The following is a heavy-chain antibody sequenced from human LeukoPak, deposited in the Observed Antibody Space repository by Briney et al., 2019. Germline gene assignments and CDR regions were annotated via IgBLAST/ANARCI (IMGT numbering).Heavy chain of an antibody. CDR2: ISSSGSTI. D-gene: IGHD6-6*01. J-gene: IGHJ3*02. Sequence: PGGSLRLSCAASGFTFSSYEMNWVRQAPGRGLEWVSYISSSGSTIYYADSVKGRFTISRDNAKSSLYLQMNSLRAEDTAVYYCARDLSIAARGGIWGQGTMVTVSS. CDR1: GFTFSSYE. CDR3: ARDLSIAARGGI. V-gene: IGHV3-48*03.